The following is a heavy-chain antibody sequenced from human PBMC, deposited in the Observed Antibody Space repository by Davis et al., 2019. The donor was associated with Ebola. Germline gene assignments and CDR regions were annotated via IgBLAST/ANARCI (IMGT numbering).Heavy chain of an antibody. CDR3: AREVAHFDY. CDR1: GGSISNYY. J-gene: IGHJ4*02. Sequence: PSETLSLTCTVSGGSISNYYWSWIRQPPGKGLEWIGYIYYSGNTNYNPSLKSRVTISVDTSKNQFSLKLSSVTAADTAVYYCAREVAHFDYWGQGTLVTVSS. CDR2: IYYSGNT. D-gene: IGHD5-12*01. V-gene: IGHV4-59*12.